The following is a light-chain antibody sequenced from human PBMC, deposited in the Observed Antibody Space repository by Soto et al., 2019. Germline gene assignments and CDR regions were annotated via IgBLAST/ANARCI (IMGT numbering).Light chain of an antibody. Sequence: QSALTQPASVSGSPGQSITISCTGTSSDVGAYNYVSWYQQHPGKAPKLMIYEVNYRPSGVSNRFSGSKSGITASLTISGLQAENEADYYCTSYASTSRAVFGTGTKVTVL. V-gene: IGLV2-14*01. CDR2: EVN. CDR1: SSDVGAYNY. CDR3: TSYASTSRAV. J-gene: IGLJ1*01.